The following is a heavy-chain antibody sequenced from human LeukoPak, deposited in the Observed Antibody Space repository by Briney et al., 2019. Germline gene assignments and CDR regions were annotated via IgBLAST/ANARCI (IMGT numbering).Heavy chain of an antibody. Sequence: PSQTLSLTCTVSGGSISSGGNYWSWLRQLPGKGLEWIGYIYYSGSTYYNPSLKSRVTISVDTSKDQFSLKLSSETAADTAVYYCARDNLRHSPYYFDYWGQGTLVTVSS. J-gene: IGHJ4*02. CDR2: IYYSGST. CDR3: ARDNLRHSPYYFDY. V-gene: IGHV4-31*03. CDR1: GGSISSGGNY. D-gene: IGHD1-14*01.